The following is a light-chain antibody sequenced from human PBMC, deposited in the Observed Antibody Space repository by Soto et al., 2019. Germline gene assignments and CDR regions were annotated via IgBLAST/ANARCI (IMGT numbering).Light chain of an antibody. V-gene: IGKV3-20*01. J-gene: IGKJ1*01. Sequence: ESVLTQSPGTLSLSPGEKATLSCRASQSVSSSYLAWYQQKPGQAPRLLIYGASSRATGIPDRFSGSGSGTDFTLNVSRMGPEDFAVYYCQQFGSSSWTFGQGTKVEIK. CDR2: GAS. CDR3: QQFGSSSWT. CDR1: QSVSSSY.